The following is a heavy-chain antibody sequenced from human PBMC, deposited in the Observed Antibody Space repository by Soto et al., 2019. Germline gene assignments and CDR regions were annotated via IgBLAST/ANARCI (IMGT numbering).Heavy chain of an antibody. CDR2: IYYSGTT. Sequence: PSETLSLTCAASGGSVSNDNYYWSWIRQPPGKGLEWIGYIYYSGTTNYNSYLKSRLSLSVDMSKNQFSLKLASVTAADTAVYFCARSQRGRTAFTFDYWGQGALVTVSS. J-gene: IGHJ4*02. CDR1: GGSVSNDNYY. CDR3: ARSQRGRTAFTFDY. D-gene: IGHD3-16*01. V-gene: IGHV4-61*01.